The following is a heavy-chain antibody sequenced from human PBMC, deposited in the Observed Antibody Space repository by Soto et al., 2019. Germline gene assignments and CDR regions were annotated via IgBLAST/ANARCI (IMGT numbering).Heavy chain of an antibody. CDR1: GDSIISYY. J-gene: IGHJ4*02. CDR2: IYYAGST. Sequence: SETMSHTWTVSGDSIISYYWNWIRQPPGRGLEWIGFIYYAGSTKYNPSLNSRVTISVDTSKNQFSLTVTSVTAADTAVYYCARRIAATETFDYWGQGTLVTVSS. D-gene: IGHD5-12*01. V-gene: IGHV4-59*08. CDR3: ARRIAATETFDY.